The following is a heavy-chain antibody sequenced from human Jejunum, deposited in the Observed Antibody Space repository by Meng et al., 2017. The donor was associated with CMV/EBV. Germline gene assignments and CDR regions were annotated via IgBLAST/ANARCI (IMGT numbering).Heavy chain of an antibody. Sequence: KASGYTFTDYFMWMRQAPGQGLEWVGWINFNSGATNYAQKSQGRVTMTRDMSVSTVYMEMSSLRPDDTAVYYCVAYSGSSFRFDPWGQGTQVTVSS. D-gene: IGHD5-12*01. CDR3: VAYSGSSFRFDP. V-gene: IGHV1-2*02. CDR1: GYTFTDYF. CDR2: INFNSGAT. J-gene: IGHJ5*02.